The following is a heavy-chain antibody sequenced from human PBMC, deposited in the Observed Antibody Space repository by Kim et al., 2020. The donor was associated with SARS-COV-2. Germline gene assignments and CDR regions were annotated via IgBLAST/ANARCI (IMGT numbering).Heavy chain of an antibody. CDR1: GFTFSSYG. J-gene: IGHJ3*02. V-gene: IGHV3-33*01. CDR2: IWYDGSNK. Sequence: GGSLRLSCAASGFTFSSYGMHWVRQAPGKGLEWVAVIWYDGSNKYYADSVKGRFTISRDNSKNTLYLQMNSLRAEDTAVYYCAREGLGYGGNSGAFDIWGQGTMVTVSS. D-gene: IGHD2-21*02. CDR3: AREGLGYGGNSGAFDI.